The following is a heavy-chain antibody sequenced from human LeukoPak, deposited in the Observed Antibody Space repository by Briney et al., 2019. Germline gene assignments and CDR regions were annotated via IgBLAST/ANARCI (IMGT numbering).Heavy chain of an antibody. Sequence: SETLSLTCAVSGGSISTYYWSWIRQPPGKGLEWGGYIHNRGSTNYNPSLKSRVTISVDTSKNQFSLKLSSVAAADTTVYYCASQVATLASYHFYLDVWRKGTTVSVCS. J-gene: IGHJ6*03. CDR3: ASQVATLASYHFYLDV. V-gene: IGHV4-59*01. CDR2: IHNRGST. D-gene: IGHD5-12*01. CDR1: GGSISTYY.